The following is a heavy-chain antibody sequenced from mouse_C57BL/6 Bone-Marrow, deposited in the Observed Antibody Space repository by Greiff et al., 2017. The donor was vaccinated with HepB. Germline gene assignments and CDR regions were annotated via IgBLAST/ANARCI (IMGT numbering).Heavy chain of an antibody. D-gene: IGHD1-1*01. CDR1: GYTFTSYG. CDR2: IYPRSGNT. J-gene: IGHJ4*01. V-gene: IGHV1-81*01. Sequence: SGAELARPGASVKLSCKASGYTFTSYGISWVKQRTGQGLEWIGEIYPRSGNTYYNEKFKGKATLTADKSSSTAYMELRSLTSEDSAVYFCARSGYYGSSYRDYAMDYWGQGTSVTVSS. CDR3: ARSGYYGSSYRDYAMDY.